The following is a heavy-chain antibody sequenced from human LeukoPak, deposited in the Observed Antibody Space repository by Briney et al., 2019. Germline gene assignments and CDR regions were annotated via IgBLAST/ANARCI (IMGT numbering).Heavy chain of an antibody. J-gene: IGHJ6*03. Sequence: SETLSLTCTVSGYSISSGFYWGWIRQPPGKGLEWIGSIYHRGSTYYNPSLKSRVTISVDTSKNQFSLKLSSVTAADTAVYYCARLGYPYYYYMDVWGKGTTVTISS. D-gene: IGHD5-18*01. V-gene: IGHV4-38-2*02. CDR3: ARLGYPYYYYMDV. CDR2: IYHRGST. CDR1: GYSISSGFY.